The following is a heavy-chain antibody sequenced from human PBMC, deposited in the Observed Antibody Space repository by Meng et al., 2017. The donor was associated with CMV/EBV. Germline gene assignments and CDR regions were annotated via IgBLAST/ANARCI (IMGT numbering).Heavy chain of an antibody. D-gene: IGHD3-3*01. J-gene: IGHJ6*02. Sequence: SETLSLTCTVSGGSISSSSYYWGRIRQPPGKGLEWIGSIYYSGSTYYNPSLKSRVTISVDTSKNQFSLKLSSVTAADTAVYYCARDGQTNDFWSGQYYYYYYGMDVWGQGTTVTVSS. CDR2: IYYSGST. CDR1: GGSISSSSYY. V-gene: IGHV4-39*07. CDR3: ARDGQTNDFWSGQYYYYYYGMDV.